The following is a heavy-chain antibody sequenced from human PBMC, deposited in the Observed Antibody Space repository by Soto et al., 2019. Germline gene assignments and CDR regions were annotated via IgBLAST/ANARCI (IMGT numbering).Heavy chain of an antibody. CDR2: ISNDGSNE. J-gene: IGHJ4*02. CDR3: AKGEVRGIIPSYFDY. Sequence: GGSLRLCWAGSGLNFRGLGMNWVRQAQGKGLEWVARISNDGSNEYYVDSVKGRFTISRDNSKNTLYLQMDSLRAEDTAVYYCAKGEVRGIIPSYFDYWGLGTLVTVSS. CDR1: GLNFRGLG. D-gene: IGHD3-10*01. V-gene: IGHV3-30*18.